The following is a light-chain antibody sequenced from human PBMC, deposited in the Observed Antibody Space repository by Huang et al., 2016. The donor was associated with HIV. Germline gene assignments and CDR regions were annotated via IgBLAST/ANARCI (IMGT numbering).Light chain of an antibody. CDR1: QDISNY. J-gene: IGKJ5*01. CDR3: QQYSFFPHT. Sequence: AIRMTQSPSSLSASTGDRVTITCRASQDISNYLAWYQQKPGSAPKLLIYAASTLQSGVPSRFSGNVSGPDFTLSISCLQSEDLATYYCQQYSFFPHTFGQGTRL. CDR2: AAS. V-gene: IGKV1-8*01.